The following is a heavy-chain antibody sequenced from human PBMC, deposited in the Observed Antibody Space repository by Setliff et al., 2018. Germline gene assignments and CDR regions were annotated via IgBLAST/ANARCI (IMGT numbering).Heavy chain of an antibody. D-gene: IGHD3-10*01. CDR2: WYTSGIT. Sequence: NPSETLSLTCTVSGASINSGTYYWAWIRQPAGKGLEWIGHWYTSGITNYNPSLKSQVTISVDTSKNQFSLKLSSVTAADTAVFFCARGQNSYHPGSWGPLYDHWGQGTQVTVSS. CDR1: GASINSGTYY. V-gene: IGHV4-61*09. CDR3: ARGQNSYHPGSWGPLYDH. J-gene: IGHJ4*02.